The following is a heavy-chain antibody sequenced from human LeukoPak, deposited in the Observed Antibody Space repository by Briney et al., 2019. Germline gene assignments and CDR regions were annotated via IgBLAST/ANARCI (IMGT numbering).Heavy chain of an antibody. CDR2: IYTSGST. D-gene: IGHD5-18*01. CDR1: GGSISSYY. Sequence: SETLSLTCTVSGGSISSYYWSWIRQPPGKGLEWIGYIYTSGSTNYNPSLKSRVTISVDTSKNQFSLKLSSVTAADTAVYYCARQAVDTAMVVKTSYYYYMDVWGKGTTVTVSS. J-gene: IGHJ6*03. V-gene: IGHV4-4*09. CDR3: ARQAVDTAMVVKTSYYYYMDV.